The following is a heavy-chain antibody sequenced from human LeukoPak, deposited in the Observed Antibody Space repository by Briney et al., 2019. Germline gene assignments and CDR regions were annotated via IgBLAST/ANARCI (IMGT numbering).Heavy chain of an antibody. D-gene: IGHD3-10*01. CDR3: AKDRITMVRGVKSAAFDI. CDR2: ISGSGGST. CDR1: GFTFSSYA. J-gene: IGHJ3*02. Sequence: GSLRLSCAASGFTFSSYAMSWVRQAPGKGLEWVSAISGSGGSTYYADSVKGRFTISRDNSKNTLYLQMNSLRAEDTAVYYCAKDRITMVRGVKSAAFDIWGQATMLTVSS. V-gene: IGHV3-23*01.